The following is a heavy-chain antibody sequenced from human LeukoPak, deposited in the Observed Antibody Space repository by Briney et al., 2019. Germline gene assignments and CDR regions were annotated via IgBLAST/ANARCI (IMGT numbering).Heavy chain of an antibody. CDR2: INPNSGGT. CDR1: GYTFTSYD. Sequence: ASVKVSCKASGYTFTSYDINWVRQATGQGLEWMGWINPNSGGTNYAQKFQGRVTMTRDTSISTAYMELSRLRSDDTAVYYCARDLTYYYDSSGYYRGFGLGYWGQGTLVTVSS. D-gene: IGHD3-22*01. CDR3: ARDLTYYYDSSGYYRGFGLGY. V-gene: IGHV1-2*02. J-gene: IGHJ4*02.